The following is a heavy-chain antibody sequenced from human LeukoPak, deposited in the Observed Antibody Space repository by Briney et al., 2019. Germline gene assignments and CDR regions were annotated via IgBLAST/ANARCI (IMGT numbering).Heavy chain of an antibody. J-gene: IGHJ4*02. D-gene: IGHD4-17*01. CDR2: ISGSGGST. CDR3: TKDHGNYGVDY. V-gene: IGHV3-23*01. CDR1: GFIFSNYA. Sequence: GGSLRLSCAASGFIFSNYAMSWVRQAPGKGLEWVSAISGSGGSTYYTDSVKGRFTISRDNSKNTLYLQMISLRAEDTAVYYCTKDHGNYGVDYWGQGTLVSVSS.